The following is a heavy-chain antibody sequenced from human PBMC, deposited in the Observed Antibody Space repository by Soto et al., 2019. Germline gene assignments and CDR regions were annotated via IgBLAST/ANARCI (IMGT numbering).Heavy chain of an antibody. CDR2: IYSGGST. CDR1: GFTVSSNY. J-gene: IGHJ6*02. CDR3: ASSNWIFGVGLYGMDV. D-gene: IGHD3-3*01. V-gene: IGHV3-53*01. Sequence: QTGGSLRLSCAASGFTVSSNYMSWVRQAPGKGLEWVSVIYSGGSTYYADSVKGRFTISRDNSKNTLYLQMNSLRAEDTAVYYCASSNWIFGVGLYGMDVWGQGTTVTVSS.